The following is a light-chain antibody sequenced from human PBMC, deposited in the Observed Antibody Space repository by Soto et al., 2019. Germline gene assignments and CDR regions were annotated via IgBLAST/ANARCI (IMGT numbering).Light chain of an antibody. J-gene: IGLJ1*01. CDR3: SSFKGTNSFV. V-gene: IGLV1-47*01. Sequence: QSVLTQPPSASGTPGQRVTISCSGSRSNIGRNYVYWYQHLPGTAPKLLIQTNNERPSGVPDRFSGSKSGTSVSLAISGLQADDEANYYCSSFKGTNSFVFGTGTKLTVL. CDR1: RSNIGRNY. CDR2: TNN.